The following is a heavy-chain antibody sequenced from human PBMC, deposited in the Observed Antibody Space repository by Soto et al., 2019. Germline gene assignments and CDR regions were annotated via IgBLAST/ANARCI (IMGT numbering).Heavy chain of an antibody. CDR1: GFTFSSYA. Sequence: EVQLLESGGGLVQPGGSLRLSCAASGFTFSSYAMSWVRQAPGKGLEWVSAISGSGGSTYYADSVKGRFTISSDNSKNTLYLQMNSLRAEDTAVYYCANLGQYYDFWSGTDLDFDYWGQGTLVTISS. CDR2: ISGSGGST. CDR3: ANLGQYYDFWSGTDLDFDY. D-gene: IGHD3-3*01. V-gene: IGHV3-23*01. J-gene: IGHJ4*02.